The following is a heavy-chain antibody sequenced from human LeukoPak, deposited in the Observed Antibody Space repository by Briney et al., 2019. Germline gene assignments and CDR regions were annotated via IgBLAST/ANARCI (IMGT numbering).Heavy chain of an antibody. Sequence: ASVTVSCKASGYTFTGYYMHWVRQAPGQGLEWMGIINPSGGSTSYAQKFQGRVTMTRDTSTSTVYMELSSLRSEDTAVYYCARDYYDSSGYYYGGYWGQGTLVTVSS. CDR3: ARDYYDSSGYYYGGY. D-gene: IGHD3-22*01. J-gene: IGHJ4*02. CDR1: GYTFTGYY. CDR2: INPSGGST. V-gene: IGHV1-46*01.